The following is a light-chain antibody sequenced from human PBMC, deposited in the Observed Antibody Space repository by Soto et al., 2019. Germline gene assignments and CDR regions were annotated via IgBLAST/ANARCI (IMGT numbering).Light chain of an antibody. Sequence: IVLPQSPGTLSLSLGERATLSCRTSQSVNSRYLAWYQQKHGQAPRLLIYGASSRATGIPDRYRGSGSGTDFTLTISRLEPEDFAVYYCQQYGSSPRTFGQGTKLEI. V-gene: IGKV3-20*01. CDR3: QQYGSSPRT. CDR1: QSVNSRY. J-gene: IGKJ2*01. CDR2: GAS.